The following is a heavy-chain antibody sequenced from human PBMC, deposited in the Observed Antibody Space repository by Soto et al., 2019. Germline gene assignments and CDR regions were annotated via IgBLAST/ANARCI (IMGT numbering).Heavy chain of an antibody. D-gene: IGHD3-10*01. CDR3: ARHQRGGGDY. CDR2: INHSGST. V-gene: IGHV4-34*01. CDR1: GGSFSGYY. Sequence: QVQLQQWGAGLLKPSETLSLTCAVYGGSFSGYYWSWIRQPPGKGLEWIGEINHSGSTNYNPSLKSRVTISVDTSKNQFSLKLSSVTAADTAVYYCARHQRGGGDYWGQGTLVTVSS. J-gene: IGHJ4*02.